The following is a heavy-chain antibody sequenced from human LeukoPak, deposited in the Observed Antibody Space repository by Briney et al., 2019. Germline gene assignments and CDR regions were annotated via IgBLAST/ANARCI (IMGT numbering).Heavy chain of an antibody. CDR3: TTDPTITFGGVSTEDY. Sequence: GGSLRLSCATSGFTFSSFGMNWVRQAPGKGLEWVGRIKSKTEGGTTDHAAPVKGRFTISRDDSKNTLYLQMNSLKIEDTAVYYCTTDPTITFGGVSTEDYWGQGTLVTVSS. V-gene: IGHV3-15*01. CDR2: IKSKTEGGTT. J-gene: IGHJ4*02. D-gene: IGHD3-16*01. CDR1: GFTFSSFG.